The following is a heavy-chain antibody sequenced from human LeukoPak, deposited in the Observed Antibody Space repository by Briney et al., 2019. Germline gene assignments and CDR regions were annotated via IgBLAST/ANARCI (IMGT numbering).Heavy chain of an antibody. Sequence: PSATLSLTCTVSGGSISSYYWSWIRQPPGKGLEWIGSFYHSGITYYNPSLKSRVTISVEMSKNQVSLNLSSVTAADTAVYYCARDDAQDDFFGYDRRGWFYPWGQGTLGIVSS. V-gene: IGHV4-59*12. D-gene: IGHD3-3*01. CDR2: FYHSGIT. CDR3: ARDDAQDDFFGYDRRGWFYP. J-gene: IGHJ5*02. CDR1: GGSISSYY.